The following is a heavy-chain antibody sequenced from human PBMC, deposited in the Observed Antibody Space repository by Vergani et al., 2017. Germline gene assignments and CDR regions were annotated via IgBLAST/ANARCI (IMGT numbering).Heavy chain of an antibody. V-gene: IGHV1-46*01. Sequence: QVQLVQSGAEVKKPGASVKVSCKASGYTFTSYYMHWVRQAPGQGLEWMGIINPSGGNTNYAQKLQGRVTMTTDTSTSTAYMELRSLRSDDTAVYYCARDISSGWYGFYYYYGMDVWGQGTTVTVSS. CDR1: GYTFTSYY. D-gene: IGHD6-19*01. CDR2: INPSGGNT. J-gene: IGHJ6*02. CDR3: ARDISSGWYGFYYYYGMDV.